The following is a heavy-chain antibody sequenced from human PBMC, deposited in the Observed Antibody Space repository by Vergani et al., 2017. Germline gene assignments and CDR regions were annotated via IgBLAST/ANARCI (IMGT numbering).Heavy chain of an antibody. J-gene: IGHJ4*02. CDR1: GFTFTNFA. CDR3: AKGYGGEDGFGY. D-gene: IGHD2-21*01. Sequence: EVQLLESGGNLVQPGGSLRLSCAASGFTFTNFAMTWVRQAPGEGLEWVSGISGSGGFTYYADSVKGRFTISRDNSKNTMFLQMNNLRAEDTAVYYCAKGYGGEDGFGYWGQGTLVTVSS. V-gene: IGHV3-23*01. CDR2: ISGSGGFT.